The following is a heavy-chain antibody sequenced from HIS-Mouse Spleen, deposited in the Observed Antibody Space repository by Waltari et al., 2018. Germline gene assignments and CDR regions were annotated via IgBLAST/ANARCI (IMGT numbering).Heavy chain of an antibody. CDR3: AGGYYYDSSGYLFDY. J-gene: IGHJ4*02. V-gene: IGHV3-53*01. Sequence: EVQLVESGGGLIQPGGSLRPSCAASGFHVGSNYMSWVGQAPGKGLEWVSVIYSGGSTYYADSVKGRFTISRDNSKNTLYLQMNSLRAEDTAVYYCAGGYYYDSSGYLFDYWGQGTLVTVSS. CDR1: GFHVGSNY. CDR2: IYSGGST. D-gene: IGHD3-22*01.